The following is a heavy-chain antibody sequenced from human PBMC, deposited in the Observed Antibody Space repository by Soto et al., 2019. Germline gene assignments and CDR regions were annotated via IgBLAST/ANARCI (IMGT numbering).Heavy chain of an antibody. CDR3: ARDLGRTAAGYYYYYDMDV. CDR2: IKQDGSEK. V-gene: IGHV3-7*01. Sequence: PGGSLRLSCAASGFTFSNYWMNWVRQAPGKGLEWVANIKQDGSEKYFVDSVKGRFTISRDNAKNSLYLQMNSLRAEDTAVYYCARDLGRTAAGYYYYYDMDVWGQGTPVTVSS. D-gene: IGHD2-2*01. J-gene: IGHJ6*02. CDR1: GFTFSNYW.